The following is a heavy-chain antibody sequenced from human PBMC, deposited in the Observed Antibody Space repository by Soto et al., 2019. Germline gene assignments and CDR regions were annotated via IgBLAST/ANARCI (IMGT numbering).Heavy chain of an antibody. CDR3: ARGGTVAGTADAFDI. CDR2: IGTAGDT. CDR1: GFTFSSYD. D-gene: IGHD6-19*01. J-gene: IGHJ3*02. Sequence: EVQLVESGGGLVQPGGSLRLSCAASGFTFSSYDMHWVRQATGKGLEWVSAIGTAGDTYYPGSVKGRFTISRENAKNSLYLQMNSLRAGDTAVYHCARGGTVAGTADAFDIWGQGTMVTVSS. V-gene: IGHV3-13*01.